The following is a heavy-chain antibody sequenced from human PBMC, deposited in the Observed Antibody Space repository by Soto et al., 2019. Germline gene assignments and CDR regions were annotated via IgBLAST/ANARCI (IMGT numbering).Heavy chain of an antibody. CDR2: IYHTGNT. Sequence: QVRLHESGPGLVKPSETLSLTCTVSTDSFNDYYWSWIRQPPGKGLEWIGSIYHTGNTNYDPSLVSRVSISVDTSKIQFSLSLSSVTAADTAVYYCARDVGIHDAFDIWGQGTLVSVSS. J-gene: IGHJ3*02. CDR3: ARDVGIHDAFDI. D-gene: IGHD5-18*01. V-gene: IGHV4-59*13. CDR1: TDSFNDYY.